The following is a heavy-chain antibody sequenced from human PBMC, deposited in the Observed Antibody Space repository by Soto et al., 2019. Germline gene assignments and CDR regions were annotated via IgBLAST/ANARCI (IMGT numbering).Heavy chain of an antibody. V-gene: IGHV3-23*01. D-gene: IGHD2-2*01. Sequence: EVQLLESGGGLVQPGGSLRLSCAASGFTFSSYAMSWVRQAPGKGLEWVSAISGSGGSTYYADSVKGRFTISRDNSKNTLYLQMNSLRAEDTAVYYCARRYCSSTSCYRGLYYYYMDVWGKGTTVTVSS. CDR3: ARRYCSSTSCYRGLYYYYMDV. CDR1: GFTFSSYA. CDR2: ISGSGGST. J-gene: IGHJ6*03.